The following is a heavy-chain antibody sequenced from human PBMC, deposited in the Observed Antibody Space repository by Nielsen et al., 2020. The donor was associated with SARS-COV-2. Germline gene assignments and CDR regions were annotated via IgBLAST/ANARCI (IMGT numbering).Heavy chain of an antibody. CDR1: GFTVSSNY. CDR2: IYSGGST. D-gene: IGHD2-2*01. CDR3: ASHYCSSTSCPDYYYMDV. V-gene: IGHV3-66*04. Sequence: GESLKISCAASGFTVSSNYMSWVRQAPGTGLEWVSVIYSGGSTYYADSVKGRFTTSRDISKNTLYLQMNSLRVEDTAVYYCASHYCSSTSCPDYYYMDVWGKGTTVTVSS. J-gene: IGHJ6*03.